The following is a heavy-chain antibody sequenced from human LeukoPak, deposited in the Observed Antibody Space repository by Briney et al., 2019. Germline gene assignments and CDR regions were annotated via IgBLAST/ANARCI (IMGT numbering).Heavy chain of an antibody. CDR2: FNHSGST. CDR3: ARRIAARPRGYEFDP. Sequence: RASVTLSLTCAVYGGSFSGYYWSWIRQPPGKGLEWIGEFNHSGSTNYKPSLKSRVTISVDTSKNQFSLKVSSVTAADTAVYYCARRIAARPRGYEFDPWGQGTLVTV. D-gene: IGHD6-6*01. J-gene: IGHJ5*02. CDR1: GGSFSGYY. V-gene: IGHV4-34*01.